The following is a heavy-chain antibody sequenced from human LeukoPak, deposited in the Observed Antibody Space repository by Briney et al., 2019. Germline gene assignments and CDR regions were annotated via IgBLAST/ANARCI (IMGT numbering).Heavy chain of an antibody. D-gene: IGHD1-26*01. CDR3: ARDGRYSGSYYADY. CDR1: GFTFSSYG. J-gene: IGHJ4*02. CDR2: IWYDGSNK. V-gene: IGHV3-33*01. Sequence: GRSLRLSCAASGFTFSSYGMHWVRQAPGKGLGWVAVIWYDGSNKYYADSVKGRFTISRDNSKNTLYLQMNSLRAEDTAVYYCARDGRYSGSYYADYWGQGTLVTVSS.